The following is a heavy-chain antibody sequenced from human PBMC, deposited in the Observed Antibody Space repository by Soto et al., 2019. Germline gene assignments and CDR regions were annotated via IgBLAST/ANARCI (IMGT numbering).Heavy chain of an antibody. CDR1: VGSISSYY. CDR3: ERTIPRGRVCSSTTCSGRLDAFDL. V-gene: IGHV4-59*12. J-gene: IGHJ3*01. Sequence: SETLSLTCTVSVGSISSYYWSWIRQPPGKGLECIWYIYYSGSTDYSQSLKSRVTISVDTSKSQFSLNVKSVTAADTAVYYCERTIPRGRVCSSTTCSGRLDAFDLWGQGIKVTLSS. CDR2: IYYSGST. D-gene: IGHD2-2*01.